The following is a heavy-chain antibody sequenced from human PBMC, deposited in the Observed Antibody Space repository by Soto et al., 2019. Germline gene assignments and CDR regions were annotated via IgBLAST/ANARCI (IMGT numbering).Heavy chain of an antibody. V-gene: IGHV4-34*01. CDR2: INHSGST. Sequence: SETLSLTCAVYGGSFSGYYWSWIRQPPGKGLEWIGEINHSGSTNYNPSLKSRVTISVDTSKNQFSLKLSSVTAADTAVYYCGKGPTDCSGLNCPLGTWGQGTMVTVSS. J-gene: IGHJ3*01. D-gene: IGHD2-15*01. CDR3: GKGPTDCSGLNCPLGT. CDR1: GGSFSGYY.